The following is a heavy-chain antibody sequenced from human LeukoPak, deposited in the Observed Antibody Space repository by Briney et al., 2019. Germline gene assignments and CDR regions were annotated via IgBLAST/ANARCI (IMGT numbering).Heavy chain of an antibody. J-gene: IGHJ6*02. CDR1: GFTFSSYE. CDR3: AKDRANYYGSGSYRYGMDV. D-gene: IGHD3-10*01. Sequence: PGGSLRLSCAASGFTFSSYEMNWVRQAPGKGLEWVSTISGSGGNTYYADSVKGRFTISRDNSKNTLYLRMNSLRAEDTAVYYCAKDRANYYGSGSYRYGMDVWGQGTTVTVSS. CDR2: ISGSGGNT. V-gene: IGHV3-23*01.